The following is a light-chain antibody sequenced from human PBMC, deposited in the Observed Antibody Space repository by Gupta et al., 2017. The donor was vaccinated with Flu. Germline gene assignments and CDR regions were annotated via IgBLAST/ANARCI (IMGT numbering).Light chain of an antibody. Sequence: QSVLIQPPSASGTPGQTVTISCSGSSSNIGSNYVYWYHQLPGTAPKLLIYRNNQRPSGVPDRFSASNSGTSASLAISGLRSENEADYFCAAWDDSLSGHYVFESETKVTVL. CDR1: SSNIGSNY. CDR3: AAWDDSLSGHYV. J-gene: IGLJ1*01. CDR2: RNN. V-gene: IGLV1-47*01.